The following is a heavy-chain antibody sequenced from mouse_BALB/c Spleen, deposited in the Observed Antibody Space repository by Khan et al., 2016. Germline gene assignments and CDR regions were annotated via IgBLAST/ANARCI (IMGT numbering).Heavy chain of an antibody. CDR2: ISSGGSS. CDR3: ASKVNCFDY. V-gene: IGHV5-6-5*01. J-gene: IGHJ2*01. Sequence: EVQLQESGGGLVKPGGSLKLSCAASGFTFSSYAMSWVRQTPEKRLEWVASISSGGSSFYPDILKGRFTISRDNARNILYLQMSSLRSEDTAMYYCASKVNCFDYWGQGTTLTVSA. CDR1: GFTFSSYA.